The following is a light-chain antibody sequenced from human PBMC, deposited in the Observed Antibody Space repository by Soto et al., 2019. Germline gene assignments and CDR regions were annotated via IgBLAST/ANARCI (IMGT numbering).Light chain of an antibody. V-gene: IGKV3-11*01. CDR3: QQRSNWPIT. CDR2: DAS. J-gene: IGKJ5*01. CDR1: QSVSSY. Sequence: EIVLTQSPATRSVSPGERATLSCRASQSVSSYLAWYQQKTGQAPRLLIYDASNRATGIPARFSGSWSGTDVTLTISSLETEEVAGYYCQQRSNWPITFGQGTRWR.